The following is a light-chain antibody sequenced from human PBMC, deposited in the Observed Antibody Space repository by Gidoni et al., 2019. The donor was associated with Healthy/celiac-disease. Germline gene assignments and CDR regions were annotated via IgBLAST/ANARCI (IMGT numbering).Light chain of an antibody. V-gene: IGLV2-14*01. CDR2: EVN. CDR3: SSYTSSSTLDV. J-gene: IGLJ1*01. CDR1: SSDVGGYSY. Sequence: QSALTPPASVSGSPGPSITITCTGTSSDVGGYSYVSWYPQHPVKAPKLMIYEVNHRPSGVSNRYSGSESGNTASLTISRLQAEDEADYYCSSYTSSSTLDVFGTGTKVTVL.